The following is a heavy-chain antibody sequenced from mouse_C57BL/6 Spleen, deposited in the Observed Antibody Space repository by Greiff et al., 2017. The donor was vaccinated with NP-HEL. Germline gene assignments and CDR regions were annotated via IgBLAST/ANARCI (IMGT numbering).Heavy chain of an antibody. CDR1: GYTFTDYY. V-gene: IGHV1-26*01. J-gene: IGHJ4*01. CDR2: INPNNGGT. D-gene: IGHD3-2*02. Sequence: VQLQQSGPELVKPGASVKISCKASGYTFTDYYMNWVKQSHGKSLEWIGDINPNNGGTSYNQKFKGKATLTVDKSSSTAYMELRSLTSEDSAVYYCARGGGSSGYGYYAMDYWGQGTSVTVSS. CDR3: ARGGGSSGYGYYAMDY.